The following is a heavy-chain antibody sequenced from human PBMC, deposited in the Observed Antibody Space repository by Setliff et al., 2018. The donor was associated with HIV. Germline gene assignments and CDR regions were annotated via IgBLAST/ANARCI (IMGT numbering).Heavy chain of an antibody. CDR3: ARVQTVIPPSFDH. CDR1: GYAFTYYY. V-gene: IGHV1-46*01. J-gene: IGHJ4*02. Sequence: GASVKVSCKTSGYAFTYYYIHWVRHAPGQGLEWLGTLNPNGGSTTYAQKFQGRVTMTRDTSTSTVYMELRSLRSEDTAVYYCARVQTVIPPSFDHWGQGTLVTVSS. CDR2: LNPNGGST. D-gene: IGHD3-16*02.